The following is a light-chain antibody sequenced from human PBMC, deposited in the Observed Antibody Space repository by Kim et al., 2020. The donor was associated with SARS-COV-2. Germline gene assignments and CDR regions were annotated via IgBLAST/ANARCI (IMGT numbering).Light chain of an antibody. CDR3: QVWDSTTYV. V-gene: IGLV3-1*01. CDR1: KLGDKY. J-gene: IGLJ1*01. Sequence: SYELTQPPSVSVSPGQTASITCSGDKLGDKYACWYQQKPGQSPVLVIYEDRKRPTGIPERFSGSNSGNTATLTISGTQAMDEADYYCQVWDSTTYVFGTG. CDR2: EDR.